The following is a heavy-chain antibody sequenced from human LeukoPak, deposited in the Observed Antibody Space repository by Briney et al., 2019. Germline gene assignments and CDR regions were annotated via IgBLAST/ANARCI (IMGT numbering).Heavy chain of an antibody. V-gene: IGHV4-38-2*01. CDR2: IYHSGST. Sequence: PSETLSLTCAVSGYSISSGYYWGWIRQPPGKGLEWIGSIYHSGSTYYNPSLKSRVTTSVDTSKNQFSLKLSSVTAADTAVYYCARWIVVVPAASIDYWGQGTLVTVSS. CDR1: GYSISSGYY. CDR3: ARWIVVVPAASIDY. J-gene: IGHJ4*02. D-gene: IGHD2-2*01.